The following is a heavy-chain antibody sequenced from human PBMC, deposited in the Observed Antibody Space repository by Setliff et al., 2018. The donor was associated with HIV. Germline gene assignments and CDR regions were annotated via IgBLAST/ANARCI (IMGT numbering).Heavy chain of an antibody. CDR1: GYTFTTYY. J-gene: IGHJ1*01. CDR3: ARDHMSVGAWVGATSRGLFQH. V-gene: IGHV1-46*01. Sequence: GASVKVSCKASGYTFTTYYIHWVRQAPGQGLEWMGIINPSSTSTNYAQRFQGRVTMTRDTSTSTVYMELSSLRSDDTAVYYCARDHMSVGAWVGATSRGLFQHWGQGTLVTVSA. D-gene: IGHD1-26*01. CDR2: INPSSTST.